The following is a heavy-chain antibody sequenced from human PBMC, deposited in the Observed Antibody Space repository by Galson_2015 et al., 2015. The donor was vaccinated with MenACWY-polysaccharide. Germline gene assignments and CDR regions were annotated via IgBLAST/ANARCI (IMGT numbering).Heavy chain of an antibody. CDR2: MNPNSGTT. V-gene: IGHV1-8*01. J-gene: IGHJ4*02. Sequence: SVKVSCKASGYTFSRYEINWVRQATGQGLEWMGWMNPNSGTTGFAQKLQGRVTMTRNTSISTAYMELSSLTSEDTAVYYCARGRRDTAVAAPTAVLLDYWGQGILVTVSA. CDR3: ARGRRDTAVAAPTAVLLDY. CDR1: GYTFSRYE. D-gene: IGHD6-19*01.